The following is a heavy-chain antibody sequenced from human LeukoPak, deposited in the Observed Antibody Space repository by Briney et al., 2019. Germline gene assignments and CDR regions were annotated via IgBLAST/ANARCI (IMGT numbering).Heavy chain of an antibody. CDR3: ARGAPQSSSWYNNHYYYMDV. CDR2: IIPIFGTA. Sequence: GASVKVSCKASGGTFSSYAISWVRQAPGQGLEWMGGIIPIFGTANYAQKFQGRVTITADESTSTAYMELSSLRSEDTAVYYCARGAPQSSSWYNNHYYYMDVWGKGTTVTVSS. CDR1: GGTFSSYA. J-gene: IGHJ6*03. D-gene: IGHD6-13*01. V-gene: IGHV1-69*13.